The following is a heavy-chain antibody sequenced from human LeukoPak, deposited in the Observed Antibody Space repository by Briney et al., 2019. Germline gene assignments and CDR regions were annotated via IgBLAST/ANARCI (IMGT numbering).Heavy chain of an antibody. CDR3: ASLVQSDYDFWSYYMDV. CDR1: GDSIISGGYY. J-gene: IGHJ6*03. D-gene: IGHD3-3*01. Sequence: SETLSLTCTVSGDSIISGGYYWSWIRQPAGKGLEWIGRIYTSGSTNYNPSLKSRVTMSVDTSKNQFSLKLSSVTAADTAVYYCASLVQSDYDFWSYYMDVWGKGTTVTVSS. V-gene: IGHV4-61*02. CDR2: IYTSGST.